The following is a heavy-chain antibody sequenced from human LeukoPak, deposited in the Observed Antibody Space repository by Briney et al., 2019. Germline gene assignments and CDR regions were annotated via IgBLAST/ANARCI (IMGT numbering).Heavy chain of an antibody. CDR3: ARVNGGDYYYYYMDV. CDR1: GGSISSYY. Sequence: PSETLPLTCTVSGGSISSYYWSWIRQPPGKGLEWIGYIYYSGSTNYNPSLKSRVTISVDTSKNQFSLKLSSVTAADTAVYYCARVNGGDYYYYYMDVWGKGTTVTVSS. D-gene: IGHD4-23*01. V-gene: IGHV4-59*01. J-gene: IGHJ6*03. CDR2: IYYSGST.